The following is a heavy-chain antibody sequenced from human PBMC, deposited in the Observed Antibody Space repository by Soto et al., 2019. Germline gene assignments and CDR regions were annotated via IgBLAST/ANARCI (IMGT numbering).Heavy chain of an antibody. V-gene: IGHV4-31*03. Sequence: QVQLQESGPGLVKPSQTLSLTCTVSGGSISSGGYYWSWIRQHPGKGLEWIGYIYYSGSTYYNPSLKSRCTISVDTSKNQFSLKLSSVTAADTAVYYCAREKTPTYYYDSSGFFDYWGQGTLVTVSS. CDR2: IYYSGST. CDR1: GGSISSGGYY. CDR3: AREKTPTYYYDSSGFFDY. D-gene: IGHD3-22*01. J-gene: IGHJ4*02.